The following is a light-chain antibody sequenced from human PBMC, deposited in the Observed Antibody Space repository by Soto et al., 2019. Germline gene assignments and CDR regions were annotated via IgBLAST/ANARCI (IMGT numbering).Light chain of an antibody. Sequence: DIQMTQSPSTLSASVGDRVTITCRASQSISDLLAWYQQKPGKAPKLLIYEASSLKSGVPSRFSGSGSGTEYTLTSSSLQPDDFATYCCQQYNGYWTFGQGTKVEIK. CDR3: QQYNGYWT. CDR1: QSISDL. CDR2: EAS. V-gene: IGKV1-5*03. J-gene: IGKJ1*01.